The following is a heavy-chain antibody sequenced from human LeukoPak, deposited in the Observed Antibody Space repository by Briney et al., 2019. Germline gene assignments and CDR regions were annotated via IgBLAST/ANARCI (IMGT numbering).Heavy chain of an antibody. CDR1: GFTFINAW. J-gene: IGHJ4*02. V-gene: IGHV3-7*01. CDR3: AGSSGYLFDY. D-gene: IGHD3-22*01. Sequence: PGGSLRLSCAASGFTFINAWMAWVRQAPGKGLEWVANIKQDGSEKYYVDSVKGRFTISRDNAKNSLYLQMNSLRAEDTAVYYCAGSSGYLFDYWGQGTLVTVSS. CDR2: IKQDGSEK.